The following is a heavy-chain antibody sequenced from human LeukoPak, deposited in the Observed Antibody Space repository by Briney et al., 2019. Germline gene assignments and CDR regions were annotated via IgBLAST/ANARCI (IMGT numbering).Heavy chain of an antibody. CDR3: ARDHHDYGAYIDY. CDR2: INHSGST. CDR1: GGSFSGYY. Sequence: SETLSLTCAVYGGSFSGYYWSWIRQPPGKGLGWIGEINHSGSTNYNPSLKSRVTISVDTSKNQFSLKLSSVTAADTAVYYCARDHHDYGAYIDYWGQGTLVTVSS. J-gene: IGHJ4*02. V-gene: IGHV4-34*01. D-gene: IGHD4-17*01.